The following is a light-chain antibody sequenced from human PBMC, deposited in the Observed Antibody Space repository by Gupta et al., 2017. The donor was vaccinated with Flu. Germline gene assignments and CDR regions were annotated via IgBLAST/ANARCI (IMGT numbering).Light chain of an antibody. CDR3: TQRLYFPVT. J-gene: IGKJ3*01. CDR2: SGS. Sequence: DILMTQTPLILPVTPGEPASIFCQSNETRFDSHNGKTYLDWYLQRPGQSPQLLIYSGSSRAFGVPDRFSGSGSGNEFTLKISSGEADDVGIYYCTQRLYFPVTFGRGTKVDI. CDR1: ETRFDSHNGKTY. V-gene: IGKV2-40*01.